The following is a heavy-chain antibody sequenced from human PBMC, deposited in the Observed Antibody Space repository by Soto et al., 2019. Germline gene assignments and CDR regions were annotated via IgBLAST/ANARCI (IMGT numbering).Heavy chain of an antibody. CDR1: GGSISTYY. Sequence: QVQLEESGPGLVKPSETLSLTCTVSGGSISTYYWSWIRQPPGKGLEYIGYVYYSGSTNYNPSLKGRVSISVDTSKNQFSLKVTSVTAADTAIYYCAKLTCSSGRCYFPVENWFAPWGQGPLVSASS. J-gene: IGHJ5*02. V-gene: IGHV4-59*12. CDR3: AKLTCSSGRCYFPVENWFAP. D-gene: IGHD2-2*01. CDR2: VYYSGST.